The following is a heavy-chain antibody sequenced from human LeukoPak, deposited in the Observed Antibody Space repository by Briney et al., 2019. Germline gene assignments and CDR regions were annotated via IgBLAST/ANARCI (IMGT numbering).Heavy chain of an antibody. V-gene: IGHV1-18*01. Sequence: GASVKVSCKASGYTFTSYGINWVRQAPGQGLEWMGWISTYNGNTKYAQKFQGRVTMTTDTSTSTAYMELRSLRSDDTAVYYCARGLNLMGASDYWGQGTLVTVSS. CDR3: ARGLNLMGASDY. CDR2: ISTYNGNT. J-gene: IGHJ4*02. CDR1: GYTFTSYG. D-gene: IGHD1-26*01.